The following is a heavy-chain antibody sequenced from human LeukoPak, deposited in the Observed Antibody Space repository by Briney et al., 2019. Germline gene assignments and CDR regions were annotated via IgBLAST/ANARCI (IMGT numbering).Heavy chain of an antibody. CDR2: IYYSGST. CDR1: GGSISSYY. Sequence: SETLSLTCTVSGGSISSYYWSWIRQPPGKGLEWIGYIYYSGSTNYNPSLKSRVTISVDTSKNQFSLKLTSVTAADTAVYYCAKLRRDGYNYLDYGGQETRVSVS. CDR3: AKLRRDGYNYLDY. V-gene: IGHV4-59*08. D-gene: IGHD5-24*01. J-gene: IGHJ4*02.